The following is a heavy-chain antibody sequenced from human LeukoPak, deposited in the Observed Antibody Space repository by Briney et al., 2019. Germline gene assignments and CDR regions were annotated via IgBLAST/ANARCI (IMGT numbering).Heavy chain of an antibody. CDR3: ARDFHYYDSSGALDY. CDR1: GFTFSSYA. CDR2: ISYDGSNK. D-gene: IGHD3-22*01. V-gene: IGHV3-30-3*01. Sequence: GGSLRLSCAASGFTFSSYAMHWVRQAPGEGLEWVAVISYDGSNKYYADSVKGRFTISRDNSKNTLYLQMNSLRAEDTAVYYCARDFHYYDSSGALDYWGQGTLVTVSS. J-gene: IGHJ4*02.